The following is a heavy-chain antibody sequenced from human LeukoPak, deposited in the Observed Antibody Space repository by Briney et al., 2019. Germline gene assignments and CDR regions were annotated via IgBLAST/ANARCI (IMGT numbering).Heavy chain of an antibody. D-gene: IGHD1-26*01. V-gene: IGHV3-9*01. CDR1: GFTFDDYA. Sequence: PGRPLRLSCAASGFTFDDYAMHWVRQAPGKGLEWVSGISWSSGSIGYADSVKGRFTISRDNAKNSLYLQMNSLRAEDTALYYCAKVSGHSGSYFGAFDYWGQGTLVTVSS. CDR2: ISWSSGSI. CDR3: AKVSGHSGSYFGAFDY. J-gene: IGHJ4*02.